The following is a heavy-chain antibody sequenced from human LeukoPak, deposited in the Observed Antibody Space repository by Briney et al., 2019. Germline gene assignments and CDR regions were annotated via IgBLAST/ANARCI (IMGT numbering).Heavy chain of an antibody. Sequence: GGSLRLSCAASGFNFSSYDIHWVRQATGKGLDWVSAIGTADVTYCPGSVKGRFTISRENAKNSLYLQMNSLRAGDTAVYYCARALYSSGWYYFDYWGQGTLVTVSS. CDR2: IGTADVT. CDR1: GFNFSSYD. J-gene: IGHJ4*02. CDR3: ARALYSSGWYYFDY. V-gene: IGHV3-13*01. D-gene: IGHD6-19*01.